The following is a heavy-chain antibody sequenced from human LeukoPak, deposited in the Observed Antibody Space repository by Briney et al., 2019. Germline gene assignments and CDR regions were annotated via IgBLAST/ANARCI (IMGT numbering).Heavy chain of an antibody. CDR3: ARGPPPYYYDSSGYWH. J-gene: IGHJ4*02. V-gene: IGHV4-39*07. CDR1: GGSISSSSYY. D-gene: IGHD3-22*01. CDR2: IYYSGST. Sequence: SETLSLTCTVSGGSISSSSYYWGWIRQPPGKGLEWIGSIYYSGSTYYNPSLKSRVTISVDTSKNQFSLKLSSLTAADTAVYYCARGPPPYYYDSSGYWHWGQGTLVTVSS.